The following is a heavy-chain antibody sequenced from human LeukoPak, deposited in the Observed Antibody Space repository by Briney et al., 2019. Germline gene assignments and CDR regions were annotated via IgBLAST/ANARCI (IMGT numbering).Heavy chain of an antibody. CDR2: IKGDESTT. Sequence: GGSLRLSCTASGFTFSTYWMHWVRQAPGKGLVWVSRIKGDESTTHYADSAKGRFTISRDNAQNTVYLQMNSLRAEDTAVYYCARGMYLAYGMDVWGQGTTVTVS. D-gene: IGHD2-8*01. J-gene: IGHJ6*02. CDR1: GFTFSTYW. CDR3: ARGMYLAYGMDV. V-gene: IGHV3-74*01.